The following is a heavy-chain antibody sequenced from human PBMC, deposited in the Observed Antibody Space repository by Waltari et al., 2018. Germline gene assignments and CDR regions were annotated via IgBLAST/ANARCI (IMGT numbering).Heavy chain of an antibody. CDR3: ARDRRYCSSTSCYLFDY. Sequence: QVQLVESGGGVVQPGRSLRLSCAASGFTFSSYAMHWVRQAPGKGLAWVAVISYDGSNKYYADSVKGRFTISRDNSKNTLYLQMNSLRAEDTAVYYCARDRRYCSSTSCYLFDYWGQGTLVTVSS. J-gene: IGHJ4*02. V-gene: IGHV3-30*01. CDR1: GFTFSSYA. CDR2: ISYDGSNK. D-gene: IGHD2-2*01.